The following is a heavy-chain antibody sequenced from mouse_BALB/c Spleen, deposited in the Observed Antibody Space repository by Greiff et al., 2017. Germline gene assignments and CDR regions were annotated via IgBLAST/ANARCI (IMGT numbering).Heavy chain of an antibody. D-gene: IGHD2-3*01. CDR2: IYPGDGDT. Sequence: QVHVKQSGPELVKPGASVKISCKASGYAFSSSWMNWVKQRPGQGLEWIGRIYPGDGDTNYNGKFKGKATLTADKSSSTAYMQLSSLTSVDSAVYFCARSGDGHWFAYWGQGTLVTVSA. CDR3: ARSGDGHWFAY. V-gene: IGHV1-82*01. CDR1: GYAFSSSW. J-gene: IGHJ3*01.